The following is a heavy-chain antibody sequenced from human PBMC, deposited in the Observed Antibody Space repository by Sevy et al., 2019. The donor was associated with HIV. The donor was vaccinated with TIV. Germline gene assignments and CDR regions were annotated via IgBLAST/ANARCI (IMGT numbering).Heavy chain of an antibody. CDR3: ARDTITYYYDSSGYYTSGYGMDV. D-gene: IGHD3-22*01. V-gene: IGHV3-53*01. CDR2: IYSGANT. Sequence: GGSLRLSCAASGFNVSSNYMNWVRQAPGKGLEWVSVIYSGANTDYADSVKGRFTISRDTTKNKMYLQMNSLRAEDTAVYYWARDTITYYYDSSGYYTSGYGMDVWGQGTTVTVSS. CDR1: GFNVSSNY. J-gene: IGHJ6*02.